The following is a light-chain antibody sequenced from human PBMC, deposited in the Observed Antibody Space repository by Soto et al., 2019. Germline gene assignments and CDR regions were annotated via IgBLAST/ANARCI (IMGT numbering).Light chain of an antibody. CDR1: STDVGGYNY. J-gene: IGLJ1*01. Sequence: QSALTQPRSVSGSPGQSVTISCTGTSTDVGGYNYVSWYQQHPGKVTKLMIYDVSKRPSGVPDRFSGSKSGNTASLTIYGLQAEDEADYYCCSYAGRDTLYVFGSGTKVTVL. CDR2: DVS. V-gene: IGLV2-11*01. CDR3: CSYAGRDTLYV.